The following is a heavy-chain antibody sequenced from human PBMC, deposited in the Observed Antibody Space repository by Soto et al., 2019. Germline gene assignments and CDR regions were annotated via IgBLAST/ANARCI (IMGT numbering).Heavy chain of an antibody. J-gene: IGHJ4*02. V-gene: IGHV1-18*01. CDR3: ARDIAADAVFDY. CDR1: GYTFTSYG. CDR2: ISAYNGNT. D-gene: IGHD6-13*01. Sequence: ASVKVSCKASGYTFTSYGISWVRQAPGQGLEWMGWISAYNGNTNYAQKFQGRVTMTTDTSISTAYMELSRLRSDDTAVYYCARDIAADAVFDYWGQGTLVTVSS.